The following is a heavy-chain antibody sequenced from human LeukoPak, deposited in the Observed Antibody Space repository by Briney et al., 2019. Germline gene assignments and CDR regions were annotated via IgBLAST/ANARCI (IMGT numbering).Heavy chain of an antibody. J-gene: IGHJ4*02. V-gene: IGHV4-59*08. CDR2: IYYSGTT. CDR1: GASISSSY. CDR3: ARRGYCSGGTCLTFDL. Sequence: SETLCLTCTVSGASISSSYWSWIRQPPGKGLEWIGYIYYSGTTNYNPSLKSRLTISVDTSKNQFSLKLSSVTAADTAVYYCARRGYCSGGTCLTFDLWGQGTLVTVSS. D-gene: IGHD2-15*01.